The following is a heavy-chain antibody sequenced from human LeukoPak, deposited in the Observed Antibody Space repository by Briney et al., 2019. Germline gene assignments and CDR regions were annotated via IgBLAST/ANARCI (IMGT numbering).Heavy chain of an antibody. CDR1: GFTFSSYW. CDR3: ARGRQWLVEARGYFDY. D-gene: IGHD6-19*01. V-gene: IGHV3-7*01. CDR2: IKQDGSEN. J-gene: IGHJ4*02. Sequence: GGSLRLSCAASGFTFSSYWMGWVRQVPGKGLEWVANIKQDGSENYYVASVKGRFTISRDNAKNSLYLQMNSLRAADTAVYYCARGRQWLVEARGYFDYWGQGNLVTVSS.